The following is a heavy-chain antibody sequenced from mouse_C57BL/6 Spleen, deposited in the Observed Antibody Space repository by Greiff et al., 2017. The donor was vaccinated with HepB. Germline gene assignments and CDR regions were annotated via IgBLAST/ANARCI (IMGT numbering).Heavy chain of an antibody. CDR3: ATFTLYFDY. CDR1: GFTFSSYG. J-gene: IGHJ2*01. V-gene: IGHV5-6*01. CDR2: ISSGGSYT. Sequence: VQLKESGGDLVKPGGSLKLSCAASGFTFSSYGMSWVRQTPDKRLEWVATISSGGSYTYYPDSVKGRFTISRDNAKNTLYLQMSSLKSEDTAMYYCATFTLYFDYWGQGTTLTVSS.